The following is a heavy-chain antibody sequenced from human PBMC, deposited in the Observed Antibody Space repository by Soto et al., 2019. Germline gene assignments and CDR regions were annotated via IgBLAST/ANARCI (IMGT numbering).Heavy chain of an antibody. V-gene: IGHV3-7*04. Sequence: EVQLVESGGGLVQPGGSLRLSCAASGFTFGTYWMTWVRQPPGKGLECVADIKPDGSERYYVDYVKGRFTISRDNAKNSLYLHMNSLRAEDTAVYYCATDLNWEHYWGQGTLVTVSS. D-gene: IGHD7-27*01. CDR3: ATDLNWEHY. J-gene: IGHJ4*02. CDR2: IKPDGSER. CDR1: GFTFGTYW.